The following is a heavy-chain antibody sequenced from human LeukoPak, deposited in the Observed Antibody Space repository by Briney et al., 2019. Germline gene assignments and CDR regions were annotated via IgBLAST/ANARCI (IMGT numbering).Heavy chain of an antibody. V-gene: IGHV4-59*01. Sequence: SETLSLTCTVSGGSISSYYWSWIRQPPGKGLEWIGYIYNSGSTNYNPSLKSRVTISVDTSKNQFSLKLSSVTAADTAVYYCACLTTADAFDIWGQGTKVTVSS. J-gene: IGHJ3*02. CDR2: IYNSGST. CDR1: GGSISSYY. D-gene: IGHD3-22*01. CDR3: ACLTTADAFDI.